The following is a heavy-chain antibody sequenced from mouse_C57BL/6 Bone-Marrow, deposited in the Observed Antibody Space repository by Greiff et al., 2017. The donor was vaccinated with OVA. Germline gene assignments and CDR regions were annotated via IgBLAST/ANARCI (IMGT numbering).Heavy chain of an antibody. J-gene: IGHJ4*01. CDR2: INPGSGGT. CDR3: ARRGDYYGSSYYAMDY. CDR1: GYAFTNYL. Sequence: QVQLQQSGAELVRPGTSVKVSCKASGYAFTNYLIEWVKQRPGQGLEWIGVINPGSGGTNYNEKFKGKATLTADKSSSTAYMQLSSLTSEDSAVYFCARRGDYYGSSYYAMDYWGQGTSVTVSS. D-gene: IGHD1-1*01. V-gene: IGHV1-54*01.